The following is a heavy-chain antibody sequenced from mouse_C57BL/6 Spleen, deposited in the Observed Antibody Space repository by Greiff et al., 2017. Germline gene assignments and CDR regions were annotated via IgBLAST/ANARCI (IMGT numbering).Heavy chain of an antibody. CDR1: GFTFSDYG. Sequence: EVKLVESGGGLVKPGGSLKLSCAASGFTFSDYGMHWVRQAPEKGLEWVAYLSSGSSTIYSADTVKGRFTISRDNAKNTLFLQMTSLRSEDTAMYYCARRDYDAMDYWGQGTSGTVSS. V-gene: IGHV5-17*01. J-gene: IGHJ4*01. CDR3: ARRDYDAMDY. CDR2: LSSGSSTI.